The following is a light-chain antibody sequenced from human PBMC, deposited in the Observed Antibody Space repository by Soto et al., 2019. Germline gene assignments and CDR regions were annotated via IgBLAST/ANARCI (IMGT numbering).Light chain of an antibody. J-gene: IGLJ2*01. Sequence: QSALTHPASVSGSPGQSITISCTGTSSDIGGYNYVSWYQQHPGNAPKLIIYDVTNRPSGVSNRFSGAKSGDTASLTISGLLAEDEADYYCSSYTSSTTLSIFGGGTKLTVL. CDR3: SSYTSSTTLSI. V-gene: IGLV2-14*01. CDR1: SSDIGGYNY. CDR2: DVT.